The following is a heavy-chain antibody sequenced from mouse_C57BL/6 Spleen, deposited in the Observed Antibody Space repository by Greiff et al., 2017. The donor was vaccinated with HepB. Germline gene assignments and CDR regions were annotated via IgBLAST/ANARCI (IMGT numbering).Heavy chain of an antibody. CDR1: GYAFSSYW. D-gene: IGHD1-1*01. J-gene: IGHJ2*01. Sequence: VQLQQSGAELVKPGASVKISCKASGYAFSSYWMNWVKQRPGKGLEWIGQIYPGDGDTNYNGKFKGKATLTADKSSSTAYMQLSSLTSEDSAVYFCARREITTVVAPHFDYWGQGTTLTGSS. CDR2: IYPGDGDT. V-gene: IGHV1-80*01. CDR3: ARREITTVVAPHFDY.